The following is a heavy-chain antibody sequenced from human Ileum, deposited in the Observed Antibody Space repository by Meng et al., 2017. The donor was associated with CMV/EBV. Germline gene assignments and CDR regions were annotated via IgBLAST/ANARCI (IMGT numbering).Heavy chain of an antibody. J-gene: IGHJ1*01. CDR1: GYTFPNFG. V-gene: IGHV1-18*01. CDR3: AFTYYNDPGYFQY. Sequence: LVESGPEMQKPGASVQVSCKASGYTFPNFGISWMRQAPGQGLEWMGWINTDNGDTYYAQKFEHRVTVTTDTSTSTTYMDLRSLRSDDTAMYYCAFTYYNDPGYFQYWGQGTLVTVSS. D-gene: IGHD3-22*01. CDR2: INTDNGDT.